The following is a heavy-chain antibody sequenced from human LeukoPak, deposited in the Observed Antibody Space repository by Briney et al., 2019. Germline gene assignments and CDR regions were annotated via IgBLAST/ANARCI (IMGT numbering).Heavy chain of an antibody. V-gene: IGHV1-24*01. CDR1: GYTVTELS. D-gene: IGHD3-10*01. CDR2: FHPEDGET. J-gene: IGHJ6*04. Sequence: ASVKVSCKVSGYTVTELSMHWVRQSPGKGLEWMGGFHPEDGETIYAQKFQGRVTMTEDTSTDTAYMELSSLRSEDTAVYCATGLWFGKYLDVWGKGTTVTISS. CDR3: ATGLWFGKYLDV.